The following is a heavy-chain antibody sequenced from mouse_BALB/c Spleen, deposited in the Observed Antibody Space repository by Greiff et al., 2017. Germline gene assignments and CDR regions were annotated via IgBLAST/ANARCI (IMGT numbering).Heavy chain of an antibody. V-gene: IGHV1S137*01. J-gene: IGHJ4*01. CDR2: ISTYYGDA. CDR1: GYTFTDYA. Sequence: QVQLKQSGAELVRPGVSVKISCKGSGYTFTDYAMHWVKQSHAKSLEWIGVISTYYGDASYNQKFKGKATMTVDKSSSTAYMELARLTSEDSAIYYCARSGDGYYDYYAMDYWGQGTSVTVSS. CDR3: ARSGDGYYDYYAMDY. D-gene: IGHD2-3*01.